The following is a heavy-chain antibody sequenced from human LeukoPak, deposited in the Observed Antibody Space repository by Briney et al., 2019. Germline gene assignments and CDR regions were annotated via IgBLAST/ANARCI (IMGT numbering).Heavy chain of an antibody. J-gene: IGHJ4*02. D-gene: IGHD6-19*01. V-gene: IGHV4-61*09. CDR2: LYTSGST. Sequence: PSETLSLTCTVSGGSISSGSDYWTWIRQPAGKGLEWIGHLYTSGSTSYNPSLQSRVIISVDASKHQFSLRLTSVTAADTAVYYCARAGGSVGWYGTIDSWGQGTLVTVSS. CDR3: ARAGGSVGWYGTIDS. CDR1: GGSISSGSDY.